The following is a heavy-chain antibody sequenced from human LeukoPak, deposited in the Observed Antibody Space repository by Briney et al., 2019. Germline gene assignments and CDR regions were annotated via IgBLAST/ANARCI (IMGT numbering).Heavy chain of an antibody. V-gene: IGHV3-48*02. Sequence: PGGSLRLSCAASGFTFSSYSMNWVRQAPGKGLEWVSHISSSSSTIYYADSVKGRFTIPRDNAKNSLYLQMNSLRHEDTALSYCARAGVYDRSGLRYWGPGTLVTVSS. CDR3: ARAGVYDRSGLRY. J-gene: IGHJ4*02. CDR1: GFTFSSYS. D-gene: IGHD3-22*01. CDR2: ISSSSSTI.